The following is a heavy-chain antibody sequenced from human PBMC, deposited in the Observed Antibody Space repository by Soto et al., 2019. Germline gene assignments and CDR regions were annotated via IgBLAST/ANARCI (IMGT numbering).Heavy chain of an antibody. J-gene: IGHJ6*02. D-gene: IGHD5-18*01. V-gene: IGHV3-30*18. CDR3: AKDMYSYAFMDV. Sequence: PGGSLRLFCVASGFTFSSYGMHWVRQAPGKGLEWVAVISYDGSNKYYADSVKGRFTISRDNSKNTLYLQMNSLRAEDTAVYYCAKDMYSYAFMDVWGQGTTVTVS. CDR1: GFTFSSYG. CDR2: ISYDGSNK.